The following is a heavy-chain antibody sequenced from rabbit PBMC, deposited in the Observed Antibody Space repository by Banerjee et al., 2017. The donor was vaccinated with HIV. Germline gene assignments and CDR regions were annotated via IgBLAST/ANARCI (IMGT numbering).Heavy chain of an antibody. Sequence: QQQLEESGGGLVKPGGTLTLTCKASGIDFSSYYYMCWVRQAPGKGLELIGCIYSSSGSTWYASWVNGRFTISKTSSTTVTLQMTSLTAADTATYFCARSASASGTYMNLWGQGTLVTVS. J-gene: IGHJ4*01. CDR2: IYSSSGST. CDR3: ARSASASGTYMNL. CDR1: GIDFSSYYY. V-gene: IGHV1S43*01. D-gene: IGHD1-1*01.